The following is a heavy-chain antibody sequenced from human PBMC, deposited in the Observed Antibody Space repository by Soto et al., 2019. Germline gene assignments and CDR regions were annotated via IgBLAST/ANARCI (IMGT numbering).Heavy chain of an antibody. CDR1: GFTFSSYA. Sequence: QVQLVESGGGVVQPGRSLRLSCAASGFTFSSYALHWVRQAPGKGLEWVALISHDGSNKYYADSVKGRFTISRDNSKNALYLQMNSLRPEDTAVYYCARDQDYDIWSGVSNYGMDVWGQGTTVTVSS. CDR2: ISHDGSNK. V-gene: IGHV3-30-3*01. D-gene: IGHD3-3*01. J-gene: IGHJ6*02. CDR3: ARDQDYDIWSGVSNYGMDV.